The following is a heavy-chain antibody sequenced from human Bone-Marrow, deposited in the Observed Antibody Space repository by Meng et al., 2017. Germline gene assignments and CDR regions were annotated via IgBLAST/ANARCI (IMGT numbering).Heavy chain of an antibody. CDR3: GKQYSGSYEY. CDR1: GFTFSGYS. D-gene: IGHD1-26*01. V-gene: IGHV3-74*01. J-gene: IGHJ4*02. Sequence: ELQLVWAGGGLVQPGGSLRLSCAASGFTFSGYSIHWVRQAPGKGLVWVSRINTDGSTTNYAESVRGRFTVSRDNSKNTLYLQMNSLRAEDTAIYYCGKQYSGSYEYWGQGTLVTVSS. CDR2: INTDGSTT.